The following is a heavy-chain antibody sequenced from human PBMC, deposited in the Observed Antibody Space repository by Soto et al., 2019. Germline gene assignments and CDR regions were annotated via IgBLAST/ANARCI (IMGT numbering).Heavy chain of an antibody. D-gene: IGHD3-3*02. J-gene: IGHJ6*03. Sequence: SETLSLTCTVSGGSITSNRYYWGWIRQPPGKGLEWVGSISYSGNTYYNPSLKSRVTLSVDTSNQFSLKLTSVTAADTAVYFCARQARHFWSGFPSYTDVWAKGTTVTVSS. CDR2: ISYSGNT. CDR1: GGSITSNRYY. V-gene: IGHV4-39*01. CDR3: ARQARHFWSGFPSYTDV.